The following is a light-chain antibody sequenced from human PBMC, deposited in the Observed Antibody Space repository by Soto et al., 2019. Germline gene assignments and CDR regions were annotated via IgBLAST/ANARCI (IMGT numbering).Light chain of an antibody. V-gene: IGKV3-20*01. CDR3: QHYGSSPRT. J-gene: IGKJ1*01. Sequence: EIVMTQSPATLSVSPGERATLSFRASQSVSSNLAWYQQKRGQAPRLLIYGASSRATGIPDRFRGTGSGTDFTLTISRLEPEDFAVYYCQHYGSSPRTFGQGTKVDI. CDR2: GAS. CDR1: QSVSSN.